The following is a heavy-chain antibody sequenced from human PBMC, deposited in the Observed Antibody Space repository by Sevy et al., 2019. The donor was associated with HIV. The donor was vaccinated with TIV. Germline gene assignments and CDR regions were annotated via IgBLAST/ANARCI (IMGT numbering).Heavy chain of an antibody. Sequence: SETLSLTCTVSGGSINSDHWNWIRQPPGKGLEWIGYVYYTGGTNYNPSLKNRVTISVDRTKNQFSLKLTSVTAADTAVEYWARRNDFDIWGQGTTVTVSS. CDR3: ARRNDFDI. V-gene: IGHV4-59*08. CDR1: GGSINSDH. CDR2: VYYTGGT. J-gene: IGHJ3*02.